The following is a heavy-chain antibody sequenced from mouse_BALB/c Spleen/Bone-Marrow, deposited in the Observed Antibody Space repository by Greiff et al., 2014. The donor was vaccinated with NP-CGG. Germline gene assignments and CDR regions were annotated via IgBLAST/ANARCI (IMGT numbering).Heavy chain of an antibody. Sequence: VQLKQSGAELVKPGASVKLSCTASGFNIKDIYMHWVKQRPEQGLEWIGRIDPANGNTKYDPKFQGKATITADTSSNTAYLQLSSLTSEDTAVYYCASYYYGSSGFAYWGQGTLVTVSA. CDR2: IDPANGNT. CDR1: GFNIKDIY. J-gene: IGHJ3*01. D-gene: IGHD1-1*01. CDR3: ASYYYGSSGFAY. V-gene: IGHV14-3*02.